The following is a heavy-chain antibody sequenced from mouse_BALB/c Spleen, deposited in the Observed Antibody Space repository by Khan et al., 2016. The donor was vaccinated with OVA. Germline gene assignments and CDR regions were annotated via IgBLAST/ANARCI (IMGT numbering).Heavy chain of an antibody. V-gene: IGHV1-77*01. CDR2: IYPGSGST. D-gene: IGHD1-1*01. Sequence: QVQLKESGPELVKPGASVKMSCKVSGYTFTDYVISWVEQRTGQGLEWIGEIYPGSGSTYYNEKFKGKATLTADKSSNTVNMQVRSLTAEDSAVFFCAESYDGAWFAYWGQGTLVTVSA. CDR1: GYTFTDYV. J-gene: IGHJ3*01. CDR3: AESYDGAWFAY.